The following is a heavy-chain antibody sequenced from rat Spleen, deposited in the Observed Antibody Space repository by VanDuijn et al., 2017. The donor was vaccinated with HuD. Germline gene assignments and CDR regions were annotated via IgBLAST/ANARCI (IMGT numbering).Heavy chain of an antibody. D-gene: IGHD1-7*01. Sequence: EVQLVESGGGLVQPGRSLKLSCAASGFTFSNYGMAWVRQAPTKGLEWVASITNSGGSTYYRDSVKGRFTISRDNAKSTLYLQMDSLRSEDTATYYGATPYYGSPNYWGQGVMVTVSS. CDR1: GFTFSNYG. CDR3: ATPYYGSPNY. CDR2: ITNSGGST. V-gene: IGHV5S13*01. J-gene: IGHJ2*01.